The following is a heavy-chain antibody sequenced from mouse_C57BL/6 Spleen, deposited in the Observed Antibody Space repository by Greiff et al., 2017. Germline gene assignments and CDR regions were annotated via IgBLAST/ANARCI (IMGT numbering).Heavy chain of an antibody. CDR3: TRDLETGAYYAMDY. CDR2: ISSGGDYI. Sequence: EVKLMESGEGLVKPGGSLKLSCAASGFTFSSYAMSWVRQTPEKRLEWVAYISSGGDYIYYADTVKGRFTISRDNARNTLYLQMSSLKSEDTAMYYCTRDLETGAYYAMDYWGQGTSVTVSS. V-gene: IGHV5-9-1*02. D-gene: IGHD4-1*01. J-gene: IGHJ4*01. CDR1: GFTFSSYA.